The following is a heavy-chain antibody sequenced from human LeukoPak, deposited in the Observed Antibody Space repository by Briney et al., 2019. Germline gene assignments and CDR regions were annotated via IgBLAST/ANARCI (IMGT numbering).Heavy chain of an antibody. D-gene: IGHD2-2*01. CDR2: ISSSSYI. CDR1: GFTFSSYS. V-gene: IGHV3-21*01. CDR3: ARFDVVVVPAANCDFDY. J-gene: IGHJ4*02. Sequence: GGSLRLSCAASGFTFSSYSMNWVRQAPGKGLEWVSSISSSSYIYYADSVKGRFTISRDNAKNSLYLQMNSLRAEDTAVYYCARFDVVVVPAANCDFDYWGQGTLVTVSS.